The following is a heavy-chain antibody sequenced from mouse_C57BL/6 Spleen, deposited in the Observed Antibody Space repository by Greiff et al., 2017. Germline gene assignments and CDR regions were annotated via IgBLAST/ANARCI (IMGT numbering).Heavy chain of an antibody. CDR3: ASNYGSSYIYAMDY. CDR2: IYPGDGDT. Sequence: QVQLQQSGPELVKPGASVKISCKASGYAFSSSWMNWVKQRPGKGLEWIGRIYPGDGDTNYNGKFKDKATLTADKSSSTAYRQLSSLTSEDSAVYFCASNYGSSYIYAMDYWGQGTSVTVSS. V-gene: IGHV1-82*01. CDR1: GYAFSSSW. J-gene: IGHJ4*01. D-gene: IGHD1-1*01.